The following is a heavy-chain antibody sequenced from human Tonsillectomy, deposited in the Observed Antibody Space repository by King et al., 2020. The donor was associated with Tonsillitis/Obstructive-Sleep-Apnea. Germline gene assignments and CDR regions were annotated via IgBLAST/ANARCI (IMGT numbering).Heavy chain of an antibody. CDR1: GFTFSSYA. J-gene: IGHJ6*02. CDR2: ISYDGSNK. V-gene: IGHV3-30*04. CDR3: AGGPPDPSADHGSGNDWGMDV. D-gene: IGHD3-10*01. Sequence: VQLVESGGGVVQPGRSLRLSCAASGFTFSSYAMHWVRQAPGKGLEWVAVISYDGSNKYYADSVKGRFTISRDNFKNTLYLQMNSLRAEDTAVYYCAGGPPDPSADHGSGNDWGMDVWGQGTTVTVSS.